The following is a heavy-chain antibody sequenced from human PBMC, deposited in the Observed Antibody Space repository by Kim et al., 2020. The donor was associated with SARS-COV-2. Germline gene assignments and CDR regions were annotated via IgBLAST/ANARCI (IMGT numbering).Heavy chain of an antibody. V-gene: IGHV4-4*02. CDR2: IDHHGNT. Sequence: SETLSLTCDVSGGSISIEKWWTWVRQAPGKGLEWIGEIDHHGNTNYNPSLNSRVTMSVDQSKNQFSLELTSVTAADTAVYYCTGVRITGTSWLDSWGQGTLVTVSS. CDR3: TGVRITGTSWLDS. J-gene: IGHJ5*01. CDR1: GGSISIEKW. D-gene: IGHD1-20*01.